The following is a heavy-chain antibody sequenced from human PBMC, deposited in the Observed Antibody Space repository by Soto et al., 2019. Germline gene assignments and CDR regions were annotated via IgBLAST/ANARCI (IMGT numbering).Heavy chain of an antibody. CDR2: INAGNGNT. CDR1: GYTFTSYA. CDR3: GRGSGLIWFAP. D-gene: IGHD3-10*01. Sequence: QVQLVQSGAEVKKPGASVKVSCKASGYTFTSYAMHWVRQAPGQRLEWMGWINAGNGNTKYSQKFQGRVTITRDTSASTAYMELSSLRSEDTAVYYCGRGSGLIWFAPWGQGTLVTVSS. V-gene: IGHV1-3*01. J-gene: IGHJ5*02.